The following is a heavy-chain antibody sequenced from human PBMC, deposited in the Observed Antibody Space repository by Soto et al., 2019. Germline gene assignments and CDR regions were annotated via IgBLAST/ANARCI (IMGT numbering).Heavy chain of an antibody. V-gene: IGHV1-69*13. CDR1: GGTFSSYA. D-gene: IGHD5-12*01. Sequence: SVKVSCKASGGTFSSYAISWVRQAPGQGLEWMGGIIPIFGTANYAQKFQGRVTITADESTSTAYIELSSLRSEDTAVYYCARGRGYSGYDNFDYWGQGTLVTVSS. CDR2: IIPIFGTA. J-gene: IGHJ4*02. CDR3: ARGRGYSGYDNFDY.